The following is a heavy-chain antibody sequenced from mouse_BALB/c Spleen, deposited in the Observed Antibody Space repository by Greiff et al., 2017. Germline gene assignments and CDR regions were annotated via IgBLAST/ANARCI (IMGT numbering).Heavy chain of an antibody. CDR1: GYTFTSYW. V-gene: IGHV1-69*02. D-gene: IGHD4-1*01. CDR3: TRETGTFYAMDY. Sequence: VQLQQPGAELVRPGASVKLSCKASGYTFTSYWINWVKQRPGQGLEWIGNIYPSDSYTNYNQKFKDKATLTVDKSSSTAYMQLSSPTSEDSAVYYCTRETGTFYAMDYWGQGTSVTVSS. CDR2: IYPSDSYT. J-gene: IGHJ4*01.